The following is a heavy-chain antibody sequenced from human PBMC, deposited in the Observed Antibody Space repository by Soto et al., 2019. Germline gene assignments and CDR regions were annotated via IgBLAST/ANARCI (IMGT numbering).Heavy chain of an antibody. J-gene: IGHJ6*02. D-gene: IGHD6-13*01. Sequence: QVQLQESGPGLVKPSQTLSLTCTVSGGSISSGGYYWSWIRQHPGKGLEWIGYIYYSGSTYSNPSLKSRVTISVATSKNPFSLKLSSVTAADTAVYYCARDLQYSRLFYGMDVWGQGTTVTVSS. CDR2: IYYSGST. CDR3: ARDLQYSRLFYGMDV. V-gene: IGHV4-31*03. CDR1: GGSISSGGYY.